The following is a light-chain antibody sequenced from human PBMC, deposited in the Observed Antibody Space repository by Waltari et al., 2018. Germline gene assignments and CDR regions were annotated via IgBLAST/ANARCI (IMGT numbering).Light chain of an antibody. Sequence: EIVLTQSPGTLSLSPGERATLSCRASESVGRSLAWYQQRPGQAPRLLIYGASNRAPGITAWFSGRGSGTAFSITISSLEPEDFAVYYCQHYVRLPATFGQGTKVEIK. J-gene: IGKJ1*01. CDR2: GAS. CDR1: ESVGRS. V-gene: IGKV3-11*01. CDR3: QHYVRLPAT.